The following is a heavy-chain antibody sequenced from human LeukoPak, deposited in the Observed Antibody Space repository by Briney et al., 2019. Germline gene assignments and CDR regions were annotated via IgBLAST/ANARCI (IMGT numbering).Heavy chain of an antibody. CDR1: GFTFSSYA. V-gene: IGHV3-23*01. D-gene: IGHD3-9*01. Sequence: GGSLRLSCAASGFTFSSYAMSWVRQAPGKGLEWVSAISGSGGSTYYADSVKGRFTISRDNSKNTLYLQMNSLRAEDTAVYYCAKLGTDFDWLSYSNWFDPWGQGTLVTVSS. J-gene: IGHJ5*02. CDR2: ISGSGGST. CDR3: AKLGTDFDWLSYSNWFDP.